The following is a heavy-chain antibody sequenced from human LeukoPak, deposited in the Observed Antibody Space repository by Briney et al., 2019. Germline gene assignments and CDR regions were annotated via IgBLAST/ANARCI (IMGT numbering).Heavy chain of an antibody. Sequence: PSETLSLTCAVYGGSFSNYYWSWIRQTPGKGMEWIGGINDSGRTNYNPSLISRVTVSVDTSKNQFSLRLTSVTATDTAVYYCARRWNYGRNYYIDVWGKGAAVSVSS. CDR1: GGSFSNYY. CDR3: ARRWNYGRNYYIDV. CDR2: INDSGRT. J-gene: IGHJ6*03. V-gene: IGHV4-34*01. D-gene: IGHD1-7*01.